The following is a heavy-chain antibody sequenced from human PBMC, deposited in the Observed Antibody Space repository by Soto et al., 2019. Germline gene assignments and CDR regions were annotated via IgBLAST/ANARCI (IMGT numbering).Heavy chain of an antibody. J-gene: IGHJ6*03. Sequence: GGSLRLSCAASGFTFSSYAMSWVRQAPGKGLEWVSAISGSGGSTYYADSVKGRFTISRDNSKNTLYLQMNSLRAEDTAVYYCAGGPFFGVVIGYYYMDVWGKGTTVTVSS. CDR3: AGGPFFGVVIGYYYMDV. CDR1: GFTFSSYA. D-gene: IGHD3-3*01. CDR2: ISGSGGST. V-gene: IGHV3-23*01.